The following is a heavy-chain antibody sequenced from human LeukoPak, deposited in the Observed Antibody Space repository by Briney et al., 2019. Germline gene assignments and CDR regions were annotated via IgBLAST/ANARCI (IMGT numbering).Heavy chain of an antibody. CDR2: ISYDGSNE. V-gene: IGHV3-30*18. J-gene: IGHJ4*02. CDR1: GFTFSSYG. D-gene: IGHD4/OR15-4a*01. Sequence: GGSLRLSCAASGFTFSSYGMHWVRQAPGKGLEWVAVISYDGSNEYYADSVKGRFTISRDNSKNTLYLQMNSLRAEDTAVYYCANSANLDYWGQGILVTVSS. CDR3: ANSANLDY.